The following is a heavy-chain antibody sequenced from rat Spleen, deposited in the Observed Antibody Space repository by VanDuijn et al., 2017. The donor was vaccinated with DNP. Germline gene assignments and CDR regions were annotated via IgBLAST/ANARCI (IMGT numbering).Heavy chain of an antibody. J-gene: IGHJ1*01. D-gene: IGHD4-2*01. CDR2: IWTGGST. CDR1: GFSLAVNG. V-gene: IGHV2-72*01. Sequence: QVQLEESGPGLMQPSETLSLTCTVSGFSLAVNGVGWVRQPLGKGLVWMGTIWTGGSTNYNSAVQSRLNISRDTSKSQVFLKMNSLQTEDTAIYFCTRDSYWYFDFWGPGTMVTVSS. CDR3: TRDSYWYFDF.